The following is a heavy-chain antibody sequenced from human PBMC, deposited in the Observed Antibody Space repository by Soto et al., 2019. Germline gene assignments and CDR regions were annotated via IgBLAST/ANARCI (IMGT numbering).Heavy chain of an antibody. Sequence: ASVRVSCKASGYTFTSYDINWVRQATGQGHKSIVLINPNIGNTGYAQNFLCRVTMTMNPSISTAFLELSSLRFEDTAVYYCAVGGVRGVITRTRDYYGMDVWGQGTTVTVSS. CDR1: GYTFTSYD. V-gene: IGHV1-8*01. CDR3: AVGGVRGVITRTRDYYGMDV. CDR2: INPNIGNT. D-gene: IGHD3-10*01. J-gene: IGHJ6*02.